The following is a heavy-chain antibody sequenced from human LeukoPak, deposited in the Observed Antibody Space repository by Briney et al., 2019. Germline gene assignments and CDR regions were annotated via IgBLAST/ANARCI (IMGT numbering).Heavy chain of an antibody. CDR2: IYYSGST. V-gene: IGHV4-39*01. CDR1: GGSISSSSYY. Sequence: SETLSLTCTVSGGSISSSSYYWGWIRQPPGKGLEGIVSIYYSGSTYYNPSLKSRVTISVDTSKNQFSLKLSSVTAADTAVYYCARQRYQLNGVGQKQKTKNWFDPWGQGTLVTVSS. J-gene: IGHJ5*02. D-gene: IGHD2-2*01. CDR3: ARQRYQLNGVGQKQKTKNWFDP.